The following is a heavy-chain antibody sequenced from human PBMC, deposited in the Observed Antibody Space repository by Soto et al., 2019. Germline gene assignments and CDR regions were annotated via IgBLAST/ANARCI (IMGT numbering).Heavy chain of an antibody. CDR1: GDAFTNYI. CDR3: ARGRDQPPVGLYFDS. Sequence: QVQLVQSGAEVKKPGSSVKVSCKASGDAFTNYIFDWVRQAPGQGLEWMGGIIPMFGTPKYAQTFQARVTISAAVSTGTAYLELTSLRFDDTAVYYCARGRDQPPVGLYFDSWGEGTRVTVSS. CDR2: IIPMFGTP. J-gene: IGHJ4*02. V-gene: IGHV1-69*01. D-gene: IGHD1-26*01.